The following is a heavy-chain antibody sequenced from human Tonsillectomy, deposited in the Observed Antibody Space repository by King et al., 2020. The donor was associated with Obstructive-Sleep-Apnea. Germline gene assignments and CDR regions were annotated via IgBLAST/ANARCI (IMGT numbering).Heavy chain of an antibody. V-gene: IGHV3-73*02. J-gene: IGHJ5*02. CDR2: ISNIANTYAT. CDR1: GFTFSGSA. CDR3: TKRTGCYYDNSGA. Sequence: VQLVESGGGLVQPGGSLKLSCAASGFTFSGSAIHWVRQASGKGLEWIGRISNIANTYATEYAASLKGRFTISRNDSKNTAYLQMNSLKTEDTAVYYCTKRTGCYYDNSGAWGQGTLVTVSS. D-gene: IGHD3-22*01.